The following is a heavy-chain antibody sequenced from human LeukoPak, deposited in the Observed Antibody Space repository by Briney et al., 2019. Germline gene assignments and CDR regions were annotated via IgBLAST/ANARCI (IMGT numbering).Heavy chain of an antibody. D-gene: IGHD1-26*01. CDR3: ARRKWEALTFDY. J-gene: IGHJ4*02. Sequence: SETLSLTCTVSGGSISSSSYYWGWIRQPPGKGLEWIGSIYYSGSTYYNPSLKSRVTISVGTSKNQFSLKLSSVTAADTAVYYCARRKWEALTFDYWGQGTLVTVSS. CDR1: GGSISSSSYY. V-gene: IGHV4-39*01. CDR2: IYYSGST.